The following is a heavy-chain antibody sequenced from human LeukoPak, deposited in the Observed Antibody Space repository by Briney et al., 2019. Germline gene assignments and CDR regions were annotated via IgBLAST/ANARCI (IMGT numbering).Heavy chain of an antibody. D-gene: IGHD6-19*01. CDR2: IFPSGSV. J-gene: IGHJ4*02. Sequence: SQTLSLTCTVSGGSISEGNHFWTWIRQPAGKGLEWIGRIFPSGSVNYNPSLESRLTLSIDTSKNQFSLKLSSVTAADTAVYYCARGHSKGSGWYRASRFWDYWGQGTLVTVSS. CDR1: GGSISEGNHF. V-gene: IGHV4-61*02. CDR3: ARGHSKGSGWYRASRFWDY.